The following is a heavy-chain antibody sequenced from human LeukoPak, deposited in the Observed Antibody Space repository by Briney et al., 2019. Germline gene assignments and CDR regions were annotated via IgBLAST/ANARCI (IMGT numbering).Heavy chain of an antibody. CDR2: IYYSGST. D-gene: IGHD1-26*01. CDR3: AREGEQPFYGMDV. CDR1: GGSISSYY. J-gene: IGHJ6*02. V-gene: IGHV4-59*01. Sequence: DPSETLSLTCTVSGGSISSYYWSWIRQPPGKGLEWIGYIYYSGSTNYNPSLKSRVTISVDTSKNQFSLKLSSVTAADTAVYYRAREGEQPFYGMDVWGQGTTVTVSS.